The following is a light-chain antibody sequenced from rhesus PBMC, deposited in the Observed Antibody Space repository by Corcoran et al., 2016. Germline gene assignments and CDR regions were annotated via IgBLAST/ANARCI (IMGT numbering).Light chain of an antibody. V-gene: IGKV1-25*01. Sequence: DIQMTQSPSSLSASVGDTVTITCRASQGISSYLAWYQQKPGKAPKLLIYKASTLRSGVPSRFSGSGSGTDFTLTIRSLQPEDFATYYCQQHNSYTLTFGGGTKVEIK. CDR2: KAS. J-gene: IGKJ4*01. CDR3: QQHNSYTLT. CDR1: QGISSY.